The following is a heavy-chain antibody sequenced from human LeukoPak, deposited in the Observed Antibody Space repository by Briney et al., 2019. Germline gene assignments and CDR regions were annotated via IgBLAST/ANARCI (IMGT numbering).Heavy chain of an antibody. J-gene: IGHJ6*03. D-gene: IGHD3-9*01. CDR1: GFPLSSSE. CDR3: ARDLQYFAYYYMDV. V-gene: IGHV3-48*03. CDR2: ISSSCSTI. Sequence: RGSLRLSCAASGFPLSSSEMHWVRQAPGKGLEWVSYISSSCSTIYYADSVKARFTISRDNAKNSLYMQMNSLRAEDTAVYHCARDLQYFAYYYMDVWGKGTTVTVSS.